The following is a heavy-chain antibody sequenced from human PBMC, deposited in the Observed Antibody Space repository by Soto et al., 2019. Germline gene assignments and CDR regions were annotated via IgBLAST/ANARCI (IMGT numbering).Heavy chain of an antibody. CDR1: GGTFSSYA. D-gene: IGHD5-12*01. V-gene: IGHV1-69*01. J-gene: IGHJ4*02. Sequence: QVQLVQSGAEVKKPGSSVKVSCKASGGTFSSYAISWVRQAPGQGLEWMGGIIPIFGTANYAQKFQGRVTITADESTSTAYMELSSLRSEDTAVYYCARGHPSDPGWLQSEGQYYFDYWGQGTLVTVSP. CDR2: IIPIFGTA. CDR3: ARGHPSDPGWLQSEGQYYFDY.